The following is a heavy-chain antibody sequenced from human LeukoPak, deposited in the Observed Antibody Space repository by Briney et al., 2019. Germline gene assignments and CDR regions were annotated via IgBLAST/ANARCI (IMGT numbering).Heavy chain of an antibody. CDR2: IYYSGST. J-gene: IGHJ5*02. Sequence: SQTLSLTCTVSGGSISSGGYYWSWIRQHPGKGLEWIGYIYYSGSTCYNPSLKSRVTISVDTSKNQFSLKLSSVTAADTAVYYCARAALSLVWFDPWGQGTLVTVSS. CDR1: GGSISSGGYY. V-gene: IGHV4-31*03. CDR3: ARAALSLVWFDP. D-gene: IGHD2/OR15-2a*01.